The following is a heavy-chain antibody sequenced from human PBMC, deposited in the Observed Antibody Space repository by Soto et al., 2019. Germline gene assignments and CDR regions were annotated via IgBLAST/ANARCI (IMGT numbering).Heavy chain of an antibody. V-gene: IGHV4-39*01. D-gene: IGHD3-22*01. CDR2: IYYSGST. CDR3: AGRSTMIVVVITPDFDY. CDR1: GGSISSSSYY. Sequence: SETLSLTCTVSGGSISSSSYYWGWIRQPPGKGLEWIGSIYYSGSTYYNPSLKSRVTISVDTSKNQFSLKLSSVTAADTAVYYCAGRSTMIVVVITPDFDYWGQGTLVTVSS. J-gene: IGHJ4*02.